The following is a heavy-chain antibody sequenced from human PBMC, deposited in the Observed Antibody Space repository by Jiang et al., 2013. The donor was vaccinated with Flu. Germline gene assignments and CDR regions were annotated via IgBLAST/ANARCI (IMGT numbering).Heavy chain of an antibody. J-gene: IGHJ4*02. Sequence: LLKPSETLSLTCAVYGGSFSGYYWSWIRQPPGKGLEWIGEINHSGSTNYNPSLKSRVTISVDTSKNQFSLKLSSVTAADTAVYYCARGVLGTIHYWGQGTLVTVSS. CDR1: GGSFSGYY. CDR2: INHSGST. V-gene: IGHV4-34*01. CDR3: ARGVLGTIHY. D-gene: IGHD2-8*02.